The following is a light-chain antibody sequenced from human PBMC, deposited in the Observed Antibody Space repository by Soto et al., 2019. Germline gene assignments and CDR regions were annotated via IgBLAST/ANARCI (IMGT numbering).Light chain of an antibody. J-gene: IGLJ3*02. Sequence: QSVLTQPPSLSGTPGQRVTISCSGSNSNIGRYSVNWYQHFPGTDPKILIYSDDERPSWVPDRFSGSKSGTSASLAISGLQYEDEAEYYCAAWDDNLSGPLFGGGTKLTVL. CDR1: NSNIGRYS. V-gene: IGLV1-44*01. CDR3: AAWDDNLSGPL. CDR2: SDD.